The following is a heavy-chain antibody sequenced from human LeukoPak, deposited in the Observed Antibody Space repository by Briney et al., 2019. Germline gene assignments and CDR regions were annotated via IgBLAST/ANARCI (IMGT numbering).Heavy chain of an antibody. CDR3: AREGYYGSGSYYN. V-gene: IGHV4-59*01. D-gene: IGHD3-10*01. J-gene: IGHJ4*02. CDR1: GGSISSYY. Sequence: PSETLSLTCTVSGGSISSYYWSWLRQPPGKGLEWIGYIYYSGSTNYNPSLKSRVTMSVDTSKNQFSLKLSSVTAADTAVYYCAREGYYGSGSYYNWGQGTLVTVSS. CDR2: IYYSGST.